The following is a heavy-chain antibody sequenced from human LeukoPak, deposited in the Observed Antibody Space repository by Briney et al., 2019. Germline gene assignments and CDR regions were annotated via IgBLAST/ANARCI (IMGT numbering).Heavy chain of an antibody. CDR3: ARGTVGVVMINWFDP. D-gene: IGHD3-3*01. V-gene: IGHV1-8*01. Sequence: ASVKFSCKASGYTLTSYDINWVRQAPGQGLEWMGWMNPNSGNTGYAQKFQGRVTMTRNTSISTAYMELSSLRSEDTAVYYCARGTVGVVMINWFDPWGQGTLVTVSS. CDR2: MNPNSGNT. J-gene: IGHJ5*02. CDR1: GYTLTSYD.